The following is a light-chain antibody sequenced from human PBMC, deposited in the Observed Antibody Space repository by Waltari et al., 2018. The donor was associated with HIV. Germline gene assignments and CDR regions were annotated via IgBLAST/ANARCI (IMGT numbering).Light chain of an antibody. J-gene: IGKJ4*01. CDR2: GAS. CDR3: QQYDSSPLT. CDR1: QTVNSNY. Sequence: DIVLTQSPGTLSLSPGQRATLSCRASQTVNSNYLAWYQQRPGQAPRLIIYGASSRATGIPDRFSGSGSGTDFTLTINRLEPEDFAVYYCQQYDSSPLTFGGGTRVEIK. V-gene: IGKV3-20*01.